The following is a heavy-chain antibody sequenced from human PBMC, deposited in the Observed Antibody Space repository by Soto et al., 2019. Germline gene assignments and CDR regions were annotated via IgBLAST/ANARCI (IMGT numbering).Heavy chain of an antibody. CDR2: VYDSGST. Sequence: PSETLSLTGTVSRVSVSSRSYSWSWSRMPPGKGLEWIGYVYDSGSTTYNPSLKSRVTISLETSKNQFSLKRSSVTSADTAMYYCARAKVVAYRYDTSGYYTTFDFWGPGDLVTVSS. V-gene: IGHV4-61*01. D-gene: IGHD3-22*01. J-gene: IGHJ4*02. CDR3: ARAKVVAYRYDTSGYYTTFDF. CDR1: RVSVSSRSYS.